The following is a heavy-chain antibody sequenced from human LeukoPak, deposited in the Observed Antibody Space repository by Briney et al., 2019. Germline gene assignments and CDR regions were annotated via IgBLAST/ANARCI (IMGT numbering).Heavy chain of an antibody. Sequence: GGSLRLSCAAPGFAFSSYGMHWVRQAPGKGLEWVAVISYDGSNKYYADSVKGRFTISRDNSKNTLYLQMNSLRAEDTAVYYCAKFPSDSSSYDYWGQGTLVTVSS. CDR3: AKFPSDSSSYDY. CDR1: GFAFSSYG. CDR2: ISYDGSNK. J-gene: IGHJ4*02. V-gene: IGHV3-30*18. D-gene: IGHD6-13*01.